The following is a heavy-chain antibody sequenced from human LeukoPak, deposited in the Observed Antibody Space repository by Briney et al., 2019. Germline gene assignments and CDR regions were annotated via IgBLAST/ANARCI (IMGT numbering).Heavy chain of an antibody. CDR3: ARMGAHDYDDNVDHHYYMDV. CDR2: INWDGSST. D-gene: IGHD4-17*01. V-gene: IGHV3-20*04. Sequence: GGSLRLSCEASGFTFDYYGMTWVRQGPGKGLESVCGINWDGSSTTYAASVEGRFTISRDNAKNSLSLLMSSLRVEDTALYYCARMGAHDYDDNVDHHYYMDVWGKGTTVTVSS. CDR1: GFTFDYYG. J-gene: IGHJ6*03.